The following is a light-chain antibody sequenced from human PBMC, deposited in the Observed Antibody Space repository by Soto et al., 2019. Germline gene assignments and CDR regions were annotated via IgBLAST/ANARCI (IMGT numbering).Light chain of an antibody. V-gene: IGLV2-23*01. J-gene: IGLJ3*02. CDR1: SRDVGSYNL. Sequence: HSALTQPASVSGSPGQSITISCTGTSRDVGSYNLVSWYQKHPGKAPKLIIYEGSKRPSGVSDRFSGSKSGNTASLTISGLQAEDESDYYCCSYAGSNTWVFGGGTQLTVL. CDR2: EGS. CDR3: CSYAGSNTWV.